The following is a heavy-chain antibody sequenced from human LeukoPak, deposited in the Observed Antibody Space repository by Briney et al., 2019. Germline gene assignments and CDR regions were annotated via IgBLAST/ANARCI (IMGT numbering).Heavy chain of an antibody. CDR3: ARGPRRSGSMGY. CDR1: GGSFSGYY. D-gene: IGHD1-26*01. Sequence: SETLSLTCAVYGGSFSGYYWSWIRQPPGKGLEWIGEINHSGSTNYNPSLKSRVTISVDTSKNQFSLKLSSVTAADTAVYYCARGPRRSGSMGYWGQGTLVAVSS. CDR2: INHSGST. J-gene: IGHJ4*02. V-gene: IGHV4-34*01.